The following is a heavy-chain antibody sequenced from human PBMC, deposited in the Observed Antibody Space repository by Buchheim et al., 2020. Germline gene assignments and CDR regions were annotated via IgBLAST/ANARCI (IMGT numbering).Heavy chain of an antibody. J-gene: IGHJ4*02. V-gene: IGHV3-33*01. CDR1: GFTFSSYG. CDR3: AREFPYDYVWGSYRPSNSYYSDY. D-gene: IGHD3-16*02. CDR2: IWYDGSNK. Sequence: QVQLVESGGGVVQPGRSLRLSCAASGFTFSSYGMHWVRQAPGKGLEWVAVIWYDGSNKYYADSVKGRFTISRDNSKNTLYLQMNSLRAEDTAVYYCAREFPYDYVWGSYRPSNSYYSDYWGQGTL.